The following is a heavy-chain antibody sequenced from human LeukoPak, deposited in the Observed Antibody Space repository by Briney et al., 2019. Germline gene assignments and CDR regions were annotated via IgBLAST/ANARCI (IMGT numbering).Heavy chain of an antibody. J-gene: IGHJ4*02. CDR2: INPNSGGT. CDR1: GYTFTGYY. CDR3: ARWSSTSLPSDY. Sequence: ASVKVSCKASGYTFTGYYMHWVRQAPGQGLEWMGWINPNSGGTNYAQKFQGRITMTRDTSISTAYMELSRLRSDVTAVYYCARWSSTSLPSDYWGQGTLVTVSS. V-gene: IGHV1-2*02. D-gene: IGHD2-2*01.